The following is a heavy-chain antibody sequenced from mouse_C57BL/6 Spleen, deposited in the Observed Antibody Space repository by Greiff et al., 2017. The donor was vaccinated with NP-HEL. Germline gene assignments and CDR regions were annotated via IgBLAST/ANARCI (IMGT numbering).Heavy chain of an antibody. D-gene: IGHD1-1*01. CDR3: ARWGTTVVARYFDV. CDR2: IDPSDSET. CDR1: GYTFTSYW. V-gene: IGHV1-52*01. Sequence: QVQLQQPGAELVRPGSSVKLSCKASGYTFTSYWMHWVKQRPIQGLEWIGNIDPSDSETHYNQKFKDKAKLTVDKSSSTAYMQLSSLTSEDSSVYSCARWGTTVVARYFDVWGTGTTVTVSS. J-gene: IGHJ1*03.